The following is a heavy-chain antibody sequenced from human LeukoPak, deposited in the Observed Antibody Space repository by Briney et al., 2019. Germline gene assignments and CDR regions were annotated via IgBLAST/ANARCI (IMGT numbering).Heavy chain of an antibody. D-gene: IGHD3-22*01. V-gene: IGHV1-2*02. CDR1: GYTFTGYY. J-gene: IGHJ6*02. Sequence: ASVKVSCQASGYTFTGYYMHWVRQAPCQGLAWMGWINPNIGVTNYAQKFQARVTMTRDTSISTAYMELSRLRSDDTALYYCARHHYSNGYCYDYYYGMYGWGQGTTVTVSS. CDR3: ARHHYSNGYCYDYYYGMYG. CDR2: INPNIGVT.